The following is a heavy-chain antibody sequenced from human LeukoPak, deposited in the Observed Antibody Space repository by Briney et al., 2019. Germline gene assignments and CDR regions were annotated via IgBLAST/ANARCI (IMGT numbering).Heavy chain of an antibody. CDR3: ASGSTTVTNLQAY. CDR1: GFTFSSYA. CDR2: ISYDGSNK. J-gene: IGHJ4*02. V-gene: IGHV3-30-3*01. D-gene: IGHD4-17*01. Sequence: PGGSLRLSCAASGFTFSSYAMHWVRQAPGKGLEWVAVISYDGSNKYYADSVKGRFTISRDNSKNTLYLQMNSLRAEDTAVYYCASGSTTVTNLQAYWGQGTLVTVSS.